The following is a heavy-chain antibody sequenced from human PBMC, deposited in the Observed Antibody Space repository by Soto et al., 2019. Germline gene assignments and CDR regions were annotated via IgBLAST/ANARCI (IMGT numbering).Heavy chain of an antibody. CDR2: ISGSGGST. V-gene: IGHV3-23*01. J-gene: IGHJ4*02. CDR1: GFTFTSYA. CDR3: AKDPVGGGWYSTLYYFDY. Sequence: EVQLLESGGGLVQPGGSLRLSCAASGFTFTSYAMSWVRQAPGKGLEWVSAISGSGGSTYYADSVKGRFTISRDNSKNTLYLQMNSLRAEDTAVYYCAKDPVGGGWYSTLYYFDYWGQGTQVTVSS. D-gene: IGHD6-19*01.